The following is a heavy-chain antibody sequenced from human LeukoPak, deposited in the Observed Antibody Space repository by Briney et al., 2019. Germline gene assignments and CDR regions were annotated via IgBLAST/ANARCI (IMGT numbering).Heavy chain of an antibody. Sequence: ASVKVSCKVSGYTFTDYYMHWVQQAPGKGLEWMGLVDPEDGETIYAEKFQGRVTITADTSTDTAYMELSSLRSEDTAVYYCATSEYSSGWYATDYWDQGTLVTVSS. CDR2: VDPEDGET. D-gene: IGHD6-19*01. CDR1: GYTFTDYY. J-gene: IGHJ4*02. V-gene: IGHV1-69-2*01. CDR3: ATSEYSSGWYATDY.